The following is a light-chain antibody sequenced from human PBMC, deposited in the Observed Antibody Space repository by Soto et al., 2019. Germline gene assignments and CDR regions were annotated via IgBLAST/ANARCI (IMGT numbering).Light chain of an antibody. CDR2: GAS. CDR3: QQYNNWPPWT. V-gene: IGKV3-15*01. J-gene: IGKJ1*01. Sequence: EIVMTQSPATRSLSPGERATLSCRASQSVSSNLACNQQKPGRAPRLLIYGASTRATGIPARFSGSGSGTEFTLTISSLQSEDFAVYYCQQYNNWPPWTFGQGTKVEIK. CDR1: QSVSSN.